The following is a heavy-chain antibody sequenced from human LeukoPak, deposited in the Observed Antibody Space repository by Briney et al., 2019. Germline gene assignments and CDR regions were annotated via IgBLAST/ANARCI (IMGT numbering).Heavy chain of an antibody. D-gene: IGHD4-23*01. CDR2: SYFTGNP. CDR1: GSISSYY. V-gene: IGHV4-59*08. Sequence: SETLSLTCIVSGSISSYYWTWIRQPPGKGLEWIAHSYFTGNPNYNPSLKSRVTISVDPPKNQFSLKLTSVTAADTAVYYCAGLRSTVAWASFDYWGQGILVTVSS. CDR3: AGLRSTVAWASFDY. J-gene: IGHJ4*02.